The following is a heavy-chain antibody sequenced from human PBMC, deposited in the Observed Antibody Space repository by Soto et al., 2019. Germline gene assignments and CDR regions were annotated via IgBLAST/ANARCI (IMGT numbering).Heavy chain of an antibody. D-gene: IGHD4-17*01. CDR1: GGSISSYY. J-gene: IGHJ4*02. Sequence: TSETLSLTCTVSGGSISSYYWSWIRQPPGKGLEWIGYIYYSGSTNYNPSLKSRVTISVDTSKNQFSLKLSSVTAADTAVYYCARDYGDYVFDYWGQGTLVTVSS. V-gene: IGHV4-59*01. CDR3: ARDYGDYVFDY. CDR2: IYYSGST.